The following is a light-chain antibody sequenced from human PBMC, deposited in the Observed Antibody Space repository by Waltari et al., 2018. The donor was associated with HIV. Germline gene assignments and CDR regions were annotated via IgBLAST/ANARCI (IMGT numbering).Light chain of an antibody. CDR2: SNK. Sequence: SVLTQPPSASGTPGQRVTISCSGSSSNTGSNTGNWYQQLPGTAPKRLIYSNKQRPSGVLDRFSGSKAGTSASLAISGLQSEDEADYYCAAWDDRLRRPVFGGGTKLTVL. CDR1: SSNTGSNT. V-gene: IGLV1-44*01. J-gene: IGLJ2*01. CDR3: AAWDDRLRRPV.